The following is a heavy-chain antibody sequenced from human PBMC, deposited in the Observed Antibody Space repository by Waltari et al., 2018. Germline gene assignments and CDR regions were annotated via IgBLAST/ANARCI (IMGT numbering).Heavy chain of an antibody. J-gene: IGHJ6*02. CDR1: GFSVVSHY. CDR2: IYGAGST. V-gene: IGHV3-66*02. Sequence: EVPLVESGGGLVQTGASLRLSCAASGFSVVSHYMSWVRQAPGKGLEWVSVIYGAGSTYYADSVKGRCTISRDNYKNTLNLQMNSLRVDDTAVYYCARGTITIFGNGMDVWGQGTTVTVSS. CDR3: ARGTITIFGNGMDV. D-gene: IGHD3-3*01.